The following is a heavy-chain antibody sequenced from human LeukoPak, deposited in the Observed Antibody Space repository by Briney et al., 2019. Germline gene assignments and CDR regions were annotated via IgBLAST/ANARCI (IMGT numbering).Heavy chain of an antibody. CDR3: ARDLFTVTTSRDY. D-gene: IGHD4-17*01. V-gene: IGHV3-74*01. Sequence: GGSLRLSCSASGFTFSSYAMHWVRQPPGKGLEWVSRINIDGTTTDYADSVKGRFTISRDNYKDTLYLQMNSLRPEDTAVYYCARDLFTVTTSRDYWGQGTLVTVSS. J-gene: IGHJ4*02. CDR1: GFTFSSYA. CDR2: INIDGTTT.